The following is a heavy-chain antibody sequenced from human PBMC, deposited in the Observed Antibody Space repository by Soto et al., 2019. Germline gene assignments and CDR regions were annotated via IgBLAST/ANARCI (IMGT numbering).Heavy chain of an antibody. V-gene: IGHV1-69*13. CDR3: ARGYYYYDSSGYYRY. J-gene: IGHJ4*02. CDR2: IIPIFGTA. CDR1: GGTFSSYA. Sequence: SVKVSCKASGGTFSSYAISWVRQAPGQGLEWMGGIIPIFGTANYAQKFQGRVTITADESTSTAYMELSSLRSEDTAVYYCARGYYYYDSSGYYRYWGQGTLVTVSS. D-gene: IGHD3-22*01.